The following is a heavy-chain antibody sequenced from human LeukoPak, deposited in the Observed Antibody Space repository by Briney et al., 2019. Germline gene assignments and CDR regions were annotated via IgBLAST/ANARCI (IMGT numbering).Heavy chain of an antibody. Sequence: SETLSLTCTVSGGSISSSSYYWGWIRQPPGKGLEWIGSIYYRGSTYYNPSLKSRVTISVDTSKNQFSLKLTSVTAADTAVYYCARAHPNYDILTGYGETYYFDYWGQGTLVTVSS. D-gene: IGHD3-9*01. CDR2: IYYRGST. CDR1: GGSISSSSYY. CDR3: ARAHPNYDILTGYGETYYFDY. V-gene: IGHV4-39*01. J-gene: IGHJ4*02.